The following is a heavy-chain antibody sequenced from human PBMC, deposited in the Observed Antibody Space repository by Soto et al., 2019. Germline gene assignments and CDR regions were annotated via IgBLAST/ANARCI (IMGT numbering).Heavy chain of an antibody. CDR1: GFTLSNVG. CDR2: IWYDGSKK. V-gene: IGHV3-33*01. J-gene: IGHJ6*02. Sequence: QVQLVESGGGVVQPGGSLRLSCTASGFTLSNVGMHWVRQAPGKGLEWVALIWYDGSKKVYGDSVKGRFTISRDTSKNTLYLQMNNVIAEDTAAYYCAGDEHMIGGVRYGMDVWGQGTTVTVSS. D-gene: IGHD3-16*01. CDR3: AGDEHMIGGVRYGMDV.